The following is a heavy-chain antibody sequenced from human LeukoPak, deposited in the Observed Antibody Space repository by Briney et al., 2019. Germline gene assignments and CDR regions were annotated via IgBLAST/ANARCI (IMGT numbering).Heavy chain of an antibody. J-gene: IGHJ4*02. Sequence: SETLSLTCTVSGGSISGYYWSWIRQPPGKGLEWIGYIYYRGSTKYNPSLKSRVTISMDTSKNQFSLKLSSVTAADTAVYYCARMQCSSTSCPYDYWGQGTLVTVSS. CDR3: ARMQCSSTSCPYDY. CDR2: IYYRGST. V-gene: IGHV4-59*08. CDR1: GGSISGYY. D-gene: IGHD2-2*01.